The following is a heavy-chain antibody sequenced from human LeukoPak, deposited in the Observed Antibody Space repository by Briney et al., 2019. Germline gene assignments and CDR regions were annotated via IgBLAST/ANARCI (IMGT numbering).Heavy chain of an antibody. CDR1: GGSISSYY. CDR2: IYYSGST. D-gene: IGHD3-3*01. CDR3: ARDQNDFWSDPTGFDP. Sequence: PSETLSLTCTVSGGSISSYYWSWIRQPPGKGLEWIGYIYYSGSTNYNPSLKSRVTISVDTSKNQFSLKLSSVTAADTAVYYCARDQNDFWSDPTGFDPWGQGTLVTVSS. J-gene: IGHJ5*02. V-gene: IGHV4-59*01.